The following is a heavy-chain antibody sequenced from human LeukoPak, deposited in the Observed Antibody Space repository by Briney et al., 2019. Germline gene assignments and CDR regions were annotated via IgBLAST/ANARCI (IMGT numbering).Heavy chain of an antibody. CDR2: ISAYNGNT. D-gene: IGHD6-13*01. V-gene: IGHV1-18*01. CDR3: ARDQSVRLLQTSSTYFKHVFAT. CDR1: GYTFTNYG. J-gene: IGHJ3*02. Sequence: ASVKVSCKTSGYTFTNYGISWVRQAPGLGLEWMGWISAYNGNTNYAQKVQGRVTMTTDTSTSTAYTELRSLRFDDTAVYYCARDQSVRLLQTSSTYFKHVFATWGQGSMVTVSS.